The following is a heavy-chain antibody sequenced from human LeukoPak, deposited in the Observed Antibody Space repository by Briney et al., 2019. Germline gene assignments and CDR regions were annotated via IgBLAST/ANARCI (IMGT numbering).Heavy chain of an antibody. Sequence: SETLSLTCAVDGGSFSGYYWNWIRHPPGKGLEWIGEINHSGSTNYNPSLKSRVSISVDTSKNQFSLKLSSVTAADTAVYYCARRGSSSFAYWGQGTLVTVSS. V-gene: IGHV4-34*01. CDR1: GGSFSGYY. CDR2: INHSGST. D-gene: IGHD6-13*01. CDR3: ARRGSSSFAY. J-gene: IGHJ4*02.